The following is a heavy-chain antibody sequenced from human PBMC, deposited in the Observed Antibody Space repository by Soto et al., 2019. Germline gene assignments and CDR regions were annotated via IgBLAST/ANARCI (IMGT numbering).Heavy chain of an antibody. CDR3: AREENYYYGMEV. J-gene: IGHJ6*02. CDR2: IYYSGST. V-gene: IGHV4-31*03. Sequence: SETLSLTCTVSGGSISSGGYYWSWIRQHPGKGLEWIGYIYYSGSTYYNPSLKSRVTISVDTSKNQFSLKLSSVTAADTAVYYCAREENYYYGMEVWGQGTTVTVSS. CDR1: GGSISSGGYY.